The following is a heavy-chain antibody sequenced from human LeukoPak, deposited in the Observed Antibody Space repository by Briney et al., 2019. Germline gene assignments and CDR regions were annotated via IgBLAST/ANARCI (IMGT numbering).Heavy chain of an antibody. Sequence: PGGSLRLSCAASGFTFSSYAMTWVRQAPGKGLEWVSAISGSDGSTYYADSVKGRFTISRDNSKNTLYLQMNSLRAEDTAVYYCAKDPTTVTRGYFDYWGQGTLVTVSS. CDR1: GFTFSSYA. CDR3: AKDPTTVTRGYFDY. J-gene: IGHJ4*02. D-gene: IGHD4-17*01. CDR2: ISGSDGST. V-gene: IGHV3-23*01.